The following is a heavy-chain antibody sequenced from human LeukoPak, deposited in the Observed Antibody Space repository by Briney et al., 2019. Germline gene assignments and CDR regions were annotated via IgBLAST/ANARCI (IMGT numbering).Heavy chain of an antibody. CDR2: IYNSAAT. CDR3: TRFLVAVTDFFFAS. CDR1: GFTVSSNY. Sequence: GGSLRLSCAASGFTVSSNYMSWVRQAPGKGLEWVALIYNSAATNYAESARGRFTISRGNSDNTLFLQMGDLRAEDTAVYYCTRFLVAVTDFFFASWGQGTLVTVSP. J-gene: IGHJ4*02. D-gene: IGHD6-19*01. V-gene: IGHV3-53*01.